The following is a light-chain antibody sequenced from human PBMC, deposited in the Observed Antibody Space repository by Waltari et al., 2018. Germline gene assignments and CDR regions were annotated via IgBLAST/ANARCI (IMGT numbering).Light chain of an antibody. J-gene: IGLJ2*01. CDR1: NIGNKI. V-gene: IGLV3-21*02. Sequence: SYVVTQPPSVSVAPGQAARVTCGGKNIGNKIEHWYQQKPGQAPFLVVYDDRDRPPGIPARFSGSKSANTATLTITGVVAGDEADYYCQVCDTSTDHVVFGGGTKLTVL. CDR3: QVCDTSTDHVV. CDR2: DDR.